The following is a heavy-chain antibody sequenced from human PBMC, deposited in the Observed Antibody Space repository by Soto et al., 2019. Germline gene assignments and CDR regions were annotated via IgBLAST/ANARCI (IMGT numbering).Heavy chain of an antibody. CDR1: GGSISKFY. CDR2: VYATGTT. CDR3: VRDGSKTLRDWFDP. J-gene: IGHJ5*02. Sequence: PSETLSLTCSVSGGSISKFYWSWIRKTDGKGLEWMGRVYATGTTDYNPSLRSRVAMSVDISRKTFSLRLTSVTAADTGMYYCVRDGSKTLRDWFDPWGQGKLVTVSS. V-gene: IGHV4-4*07.